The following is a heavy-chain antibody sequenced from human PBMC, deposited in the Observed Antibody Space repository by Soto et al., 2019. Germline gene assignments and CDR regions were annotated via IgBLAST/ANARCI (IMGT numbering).Heavy chain of an antibody. D-gene: IGHD2-15*01. CDR1: GGSISSLSYY. CDR3: ASRHCSGGNCYNTGFGS. CDR2: IFFTGNT. Sequence: SETLSLTCTVSGGSISSLSYYWGWIRQPPGKGLEWIGSIFFTGNTYYNPSLESRVAISVDTSRNHFSLTVNSVTAADTAVYYCASRHCSGGNCYNTGFGSWGQGTLVTVSS. V-gene: IGHV4-39*02. J-gene: IGHJ4*02.